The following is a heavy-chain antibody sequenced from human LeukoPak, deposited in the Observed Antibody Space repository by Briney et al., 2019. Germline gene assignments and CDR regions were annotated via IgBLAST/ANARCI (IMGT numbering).Heavy chain of an antibody. V-gene: IGHV3-74*01. CDR3: AKDNGRYILTGDNWFDP. CDR2: INDDGSST. Sequence: GGSLRLSCAASGFTFSGAWMHWVRQAPGKGLMWVSRINDDGSSTRHADPVKGRFTISRDNAKNTLYLQMNSLRAEDTALYYCAKDNGRYILTGDNWFDPWGQGTLVTVSS. D-gene: IGHD3-9*01. J-gene: IGHJ5*02. CDR1: GFTFSGAW.